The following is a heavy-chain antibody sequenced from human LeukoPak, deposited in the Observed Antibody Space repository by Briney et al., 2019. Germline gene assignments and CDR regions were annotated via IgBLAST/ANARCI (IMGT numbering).Heavy chain of an antibody. J-gene: IGHJ4*02. CDR1: GYSFPNSW. CDR2: IYPGDSDT. D-gene: IGHD4-23*01. CDR3: ARFYGAKGDY. Sequence: GESLKISCKASGYSFPNSWIGWVRQMPGKGLEWMGIIYPGDSDTRYSPSFQGQVTISADKSINTAYQQWSSLKASDTAIYYCARFYGAKGDYWGQGALVTVSS. V-gene: IGHV5-51*01.